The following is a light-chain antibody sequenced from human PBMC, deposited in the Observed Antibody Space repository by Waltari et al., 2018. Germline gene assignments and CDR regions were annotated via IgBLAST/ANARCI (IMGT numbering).Light chain of an antibody. CDR3: QQYNNWPPYT. Sequence: EIVMTQSPATLSVSPGERATLSCRASQRVSSNLSWDQQKPGQTPRLLIYGASTRGTGIPARFSGSGSGTEFTLTISSLQSEDFAVYYCQQYNNWPPYTFGQGTKLEIK. J-gene: IGKJ2*01. CDR1: QRVSSN. CDR2: GAS. V-gene: IGKV3-15*01.